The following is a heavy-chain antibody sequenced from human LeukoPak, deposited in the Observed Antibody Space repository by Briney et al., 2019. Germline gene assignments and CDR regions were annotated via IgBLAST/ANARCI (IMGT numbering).Heavy chain of an antibody. V-gene: IGHV3-7*01. Sequence: PGGSLRLSCAGSGFTFGSYWMSWVRQAPGKGLEWVANIKQDGSDKYYVESVKGRFTVSRDNDRNSLYLQMNWLRVEDTAMYFCARGYKLEPASKYGMDVWGRGTTVIVSS. J-gene: IGHJ6*02. D-gene: IGHD2-2*01. CDR3: ARGYKLEPASKYGMDV. CDR1: GFTFGSYW. CDR2: IKQDGSDK.